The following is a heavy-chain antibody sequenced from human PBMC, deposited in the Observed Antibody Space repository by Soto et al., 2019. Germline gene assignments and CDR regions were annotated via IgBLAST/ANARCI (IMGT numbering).Heavy chain of an antibody. Sequence: EVQLLESGGGLVQPGGSLRLSCAASGFTFSSYAMSWVRQAPGKGLEWVSTISGRGGSTYYADSVKGRFTISRDNSKNTLYLQMNSLIAEDTAVYYCATGRGWLPYFDYWGQGTLVTVSS. D-gene: IGHD3-9*01. CDR1: GFTFSSYA. J-gene: IGHJ4*02. CDR2: ISGRGGST. V-gene: IGHV3-23*01. CDR3: ATGRGWLPYFDY.